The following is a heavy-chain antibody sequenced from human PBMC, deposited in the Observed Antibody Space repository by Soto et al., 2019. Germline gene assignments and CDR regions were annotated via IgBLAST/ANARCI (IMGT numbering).Heavy chain of an antibody. J-gene: IGHJ4*02. CDR2: ISRDSSSI. V-gene: IGHV3-48*02. CDR1: EFTFSSYS. Sequence: GVSLRLSCAASEFTFSSYSINWVRQAQGKGLEWVSHISRDSSSIYYAEYVKGRFTISRDNAKNSLYLQMNSLREEDTDEYYRARSPLAPPDYRGQGTMVTVSS. CDR3: ARSPLAPPDY.